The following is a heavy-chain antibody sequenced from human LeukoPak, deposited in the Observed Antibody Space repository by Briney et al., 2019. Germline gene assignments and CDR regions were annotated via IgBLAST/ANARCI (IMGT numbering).Heavy chain of an antibody. D-gene: IGHD6-25*01. CDR2: INPRGGST. CDR3: ARVGVTAATADY. CDR1: GYTFTSYY. Sequence: ASVKVSCKASGYTFTSYYMHWMRQAPGQGPEWMGIINPRGGSTDCSQKFQDRVTMSSDTSMSTVYMELSSLRSEDTAVYFCARVGVTAATADYWGQGTLVTVSS. V-gene: IGHV1-46*01. J-gene: IGHJ4*02.